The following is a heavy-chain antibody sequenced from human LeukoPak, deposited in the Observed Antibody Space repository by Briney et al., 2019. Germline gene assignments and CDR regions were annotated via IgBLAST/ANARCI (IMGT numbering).Heavy chain of an antibody. CDR2: INQDESAK. CDR3: AKLLRDVTIYDF. V-gene: IGHV3-7*01. J-gene: IGHJ4*01. D-gene: IGHD5-24*01. CDR1: EFIFSRFW. Sequence: GGSLRLSCAASEFIFSRFWMSWVRQAPGKGLEWVASINQDESAKFYVDSVRSRFTISRDNAKNSLFLQMSSLRAEDTAFYYCAKLLRDVTIYDFWGHGALVTVSS.